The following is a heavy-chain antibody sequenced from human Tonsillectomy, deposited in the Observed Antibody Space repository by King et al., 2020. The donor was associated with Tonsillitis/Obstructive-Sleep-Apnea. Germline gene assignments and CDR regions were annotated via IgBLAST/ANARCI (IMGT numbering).Heavy chain of an antibody. CDR1: GGSISSSSYY. D-gene: IGHD2/OR15-2a*01. Sequence: QLQESGPGLVKPSETLSLTCTVSGGSISSSSYYWGWIRQPPGKGLEWIGSIYYSGSTYYNPSLKSRVTISVDTSKNQFSLKLSSVTAADTAVYYCARHIRYTQPHDYFWYFDYWGQGTLVTVSS. J-gene: IGHJ4*02. V-gene: IGHV4-39*01. CDR2: IYYSGST. CDR3: ARHIRYTQPHDYFWYFDY.